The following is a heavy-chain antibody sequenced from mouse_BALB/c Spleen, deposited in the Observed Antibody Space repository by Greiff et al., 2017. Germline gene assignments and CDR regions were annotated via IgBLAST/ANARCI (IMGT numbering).Heavy chain of an antibody. CDR3: ATITTVVAGDFDY. Sequence: QVQLKQPGAELVRPGASVKLSCKASGYSFTSYWMNWVKQRPGQGLEWIGMIHPSDSETRLNQKFKDKATLTVDKSSSPAYMQLSSSTSEDSAVYYCATITTVVAGDFDYWGQGTTLTVSS. CDR2: IHPSDSET. V-gene: IGHV1-74*01. CDR1: GYSFTSYW. J-gene: IGHJ2*01. D-gene: IGHD1-1*01.